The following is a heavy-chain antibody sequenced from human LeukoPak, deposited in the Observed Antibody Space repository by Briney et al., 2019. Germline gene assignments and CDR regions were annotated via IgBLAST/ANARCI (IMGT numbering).Heavy chain of an antibody. Sequence: GGSLRLSCTASGFAFDEHGMSWVRQVPGKGLEWVSGINWSGGSTGYADPLRGRFTISRDNAKNSLYLQMDSLRAEGTALYYCARAPITSPFYFDYWGQGTLVTVSS. CDR3: ARAPITSPFYFDY. J-gene: IGHJ4*02. CDR1: GFAFDEHG. CDR2: INWSGGST. D-gene: IGHD2-2*01. V-gene: IGHV3-20*04.